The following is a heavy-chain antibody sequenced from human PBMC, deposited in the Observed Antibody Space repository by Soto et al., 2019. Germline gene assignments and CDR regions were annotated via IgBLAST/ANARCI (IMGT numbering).Heavy chain of an antibody. CDR2: ISYNGNN. D-gene: IGHD2-8*01. J-gene: IGHJ4*02. V-gene: IGHV4-59*08. CDR1: GGSISGYY. Sequence: QVQLQESGPGLVKPSETLSLTCTVSGGSISGYYWSWIRQPPGKGPEWIGYISYNGNNNYNSSLKSRVTISVDTSRSQCFLNLSSVTAADTAVSYCARHRGTNDSPRHLDSWGQGTLVTVSS. CDR3: ARHRGTNDSPRHLDS.